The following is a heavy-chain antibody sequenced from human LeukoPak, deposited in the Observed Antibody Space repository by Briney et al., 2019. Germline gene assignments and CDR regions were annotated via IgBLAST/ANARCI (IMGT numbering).Heavy chain of an antibody. CDR1: GFTFTSYW. CDR3: ARDWPAARYYFDY. J-gene: IGHJ4*02. Sequence: PGGSLRLSCAASGFTFTSYWMHWVRQVPGKGLVWVSRINSDGSFTNYADYVKGRFTISRDNAKSTLYLQMNSLRVEDTAVYFCARDWPAARYYFDYWGQGTLVSASS. CDR2: INSDGSFT. V-gene: IGHV3-74*01. D-gene: IGHD2-2*01.